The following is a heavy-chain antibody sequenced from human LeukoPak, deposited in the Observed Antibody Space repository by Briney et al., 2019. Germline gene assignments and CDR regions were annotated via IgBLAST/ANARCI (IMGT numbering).Heavy chain of an antibody. CDR3: AKGVGFEINWFDP. CDR2: INWNSGDI. D-gene: IGHD3-10*01. Sequence: PGGSLRLSCAASGFTFYESAMHWVRQAPGKGLEWVSGINWNSGDIGYAESVKGRFTISRDNARNSVYLQMNSLRAEDTALYYCAKGVGFEINWFDPWGQGIMVTVTS. J-gene: IGHJ5*02. CDR1: GFTFYESA. V-gene: IGHV3-9*01.